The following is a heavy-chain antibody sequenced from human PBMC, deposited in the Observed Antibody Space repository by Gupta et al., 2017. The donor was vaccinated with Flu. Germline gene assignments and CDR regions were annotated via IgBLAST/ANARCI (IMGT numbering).Heavy chain of an antibody. V-gene: IGHV3-15*01. J-gene: IGHJ3*02. CDR1: GFSFRSAY. D-gene: IGHD3-10*01. Sequence: EVQLLESGGGWVKPGGSLSVSCAASGFSFRSAYMNGVRQAPGKGLEWVGRLKSEADGGTADYGPPVKVRFTISRDDSKNTLWLQMNSLRTEDTAVYYCTTDSSGGITFDIWGQGTPVTVST. CDR3: TTDSSGGITFDI. CDR2: LKSEADGGTA.